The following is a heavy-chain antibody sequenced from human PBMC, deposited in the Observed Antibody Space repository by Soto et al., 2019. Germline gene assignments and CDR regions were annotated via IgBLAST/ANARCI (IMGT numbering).Heavy chain of an antibody. CDR3: AAGYYYGSGSYSPLDY. J-gene: IGHJ4*02. Sequence: SVKVCCKASVFTFTSSAVQWVRQARGQRLEWIGWIVVGSGNTNYAQKFQERVTITRDMSTSTAYMELSSLRSEDTAVYYCAAGYYYGSGSYSPLDYWGQGTLVTVSS. CDR1: VFTFTSSA. CDR2: IVVGSGNT. V-gene: IGHV1-58*01. D-gene: IGHD3-10*01.